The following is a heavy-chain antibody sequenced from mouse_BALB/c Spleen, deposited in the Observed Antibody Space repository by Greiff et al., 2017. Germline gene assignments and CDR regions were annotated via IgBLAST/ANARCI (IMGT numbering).Heavy chain of an antibody. Sequence: DVMLVESGGGLVQPGGSLKLSCAASGFDFSRYWMSWVRQAPGKGLEWIGEINPDSSTINYTPSLKDKFIISRDNAKNTLYLQMSKVRSEDTALYYCARPAGNYLAWFAYWGQGTLVTVSA. D-gene: IGHD2-1*01. CDR3: ARPAGNYLAWFAY. CDR1: GFDFSRYW. J-gene: IGHJ3*01. V-gene: IGHV4-1*02. CDR2: INPDSSTI.